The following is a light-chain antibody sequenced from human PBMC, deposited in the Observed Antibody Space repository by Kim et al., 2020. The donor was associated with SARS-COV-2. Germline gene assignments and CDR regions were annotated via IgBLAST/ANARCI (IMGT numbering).Light chain of an antibody. V-gene: IGLV3-19*01. CDR3: NSRDSSGNHLGVV. Sequence: GQTVRITCQGDSLRSYYASWYQHKPGQAPVLVIYGKNTRPSGIPDRFSGSSSGNTASLTITGAQAEDEADYYCNSRDSSGNHLGVVFGGGTQLTVL. CDR1: SLRSYY. CDR2: GKN. J-gene: IGLJ2*01.